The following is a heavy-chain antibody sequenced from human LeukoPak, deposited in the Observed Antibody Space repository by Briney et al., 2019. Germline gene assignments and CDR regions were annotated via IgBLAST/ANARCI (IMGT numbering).Heavy chain of an antibody. Sequence: GESLKISCKGSGNSFTSYWIGWVRQMPGKGLEWMGIIYPGDSDTRYSPSFQGQVTISADKSISTAYLQWSSLKASDTAMYYCARPLEMATTNDAFDIWGQGTMVTVSS. D-gene: IGHD5-24*01. CDR2: IYPGDSDT. J-gene: IGHJ3*02. CDR1: GNSFTSYW. CDR3: ARPLEMATTNDAFDI. V-gene: IGHV5-51*01.